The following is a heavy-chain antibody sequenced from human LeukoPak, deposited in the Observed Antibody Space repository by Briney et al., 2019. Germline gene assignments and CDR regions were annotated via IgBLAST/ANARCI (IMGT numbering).Heavy chain of an antibody. J-gene: IGHJ4*02. D-gene: IGHD4-17*01. CDR2: ISRSGGST. CDR1: GFTLGTYD. V-gene: IGHV3-23*01. CDR3: ADPGAGF. Sequence: GGSLRLSCAASGFTLGTYDMYWVRQAPGKGLECVSSISRSGGSTYYADSVKGRFTISRDNSKNTLYLQMSSLRADDTAVYYCADPGAGFWGQGTLVTVSS.